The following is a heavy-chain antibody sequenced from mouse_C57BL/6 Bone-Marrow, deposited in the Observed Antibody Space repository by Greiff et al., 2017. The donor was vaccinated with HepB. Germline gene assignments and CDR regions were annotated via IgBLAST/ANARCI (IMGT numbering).Heavy chain of an antibody. V-gene: IGHV5-9-1*02. CDR2: ISSGGDYI. CDR3: TRGLGPFAY. Sequence: EVQRVESGEGLVKPGGSLKLSCAASGFTFSSYAMSWVRQTPEKRLEWVAYISSGGDYIYYADTVKGRFTISRDNARNTLYLQMSSLKSEVTAMYYCTRGLGPFAYWGQGTLVTVSA. J-gene: IGHJ3*01. D-gene: IGHD4-1*01. CDR1: GFTFSSYA.